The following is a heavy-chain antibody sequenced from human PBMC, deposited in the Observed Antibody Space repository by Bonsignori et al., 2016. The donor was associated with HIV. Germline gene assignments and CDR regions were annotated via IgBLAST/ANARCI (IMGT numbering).Heavy chain of an antibody. V-gene: IGHV1-18*01. J-gene: IGHJ4*02. CDR1: GYTFISYG. D-gene: IGHD3-3*01. Sequence: ASVKVSCKASGYTFISYGISWVRQAPGQGLEWMGWISAYNGDTNTNYAQKLQGRVTMTTDTSTSTAYMELRRLRSDDTAVYYCARVNTIFGVVNDYWGQGTLVTVSS. CDR3: ARVNTIFGVVNDY. CDR2: ISAYNGDTNT.